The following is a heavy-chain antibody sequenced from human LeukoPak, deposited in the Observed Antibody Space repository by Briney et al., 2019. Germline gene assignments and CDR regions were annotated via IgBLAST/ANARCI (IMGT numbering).Heavy chain of an antibody. V-gene: IGHV4-61*02. CDR2: IYTSGST. J-gene: IGHJ3*02. Sequence: SQTLSLTCTVSGGSISSGSYYWGWIRQPAGKGLEWIGRIYTSGSTNYNPSLKSRVTISVDTSKNQFSLKLSSVTAADTAVYYCAADYYDSSGYYYVGAFDIWGQGTMVTVSS. CDR1: GGSISSGSYY. CDR3: AADYYDSSGYYYVGAFDI. D-gene: IGHD3-22*01.